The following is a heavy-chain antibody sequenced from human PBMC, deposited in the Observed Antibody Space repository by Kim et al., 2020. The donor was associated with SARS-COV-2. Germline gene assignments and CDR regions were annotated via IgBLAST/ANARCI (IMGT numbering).Heavy chain of an antibody. D-gene: IGHD3-9*01. J-gene: IGHJ6*02. CDR2: ISWNSGSI. Sequence: GGSLRLSCAASGFTFGDYAMHWVRQAPGKGLEWVSGISWNSGSIGYADSVKGRFTISRDNAKNSLYLQMNSLRAEDTALYYCAKSLHYDILTGYYMYYYGLDVWGQGTTVTVSS. CDR3: AKSLHYDILTGYYMYYYGLDV. CDR1: GFTFGDYA. V-gene: IGHV3-9*01.